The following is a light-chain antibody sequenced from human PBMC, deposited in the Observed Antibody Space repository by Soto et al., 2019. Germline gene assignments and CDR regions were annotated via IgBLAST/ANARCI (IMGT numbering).Light chain of an antibody. Sequence: DIQMTQSPSSLSASVGDRVTITCRASQGISNYLAWYQQKPGRGPQLVVHTASTLQSGVPSRFSGGGSGTEFTLTISSLQPEDVATYYCRKYNSAPFTFGPGTKVDIK. CDR1: QGISNY. J-gene: IGKJ3*01. CDR2: TAS. V-gene: IGKV1-27*01. CDR3: RKYNSAPFT.